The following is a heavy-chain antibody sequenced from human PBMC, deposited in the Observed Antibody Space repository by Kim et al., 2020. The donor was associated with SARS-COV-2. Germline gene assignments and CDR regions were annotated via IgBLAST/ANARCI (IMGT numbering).Heavy chain of an antibody. CDR3: ARTTGDAFDI. D-gene: IGHD4-17*01. Sequence: NKYYADPVKGRFTISRDNSKNTLYLQMNSLRAEDTAVYYCARTTGDAFDIWGQGTMVTVSS. V-gene: IGHV3-33*01. CDR2: NK. J-gene: IGHJ3*02.